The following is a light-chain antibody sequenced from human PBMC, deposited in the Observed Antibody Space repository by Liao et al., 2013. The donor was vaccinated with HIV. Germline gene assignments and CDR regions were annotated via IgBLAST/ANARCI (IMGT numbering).Light chain of an antibody. CDR2: NDS. J-gene: IGLJ3*02. CDR3: QVWDSSSDWV. V-gene: IGLV3-21*04. CDR1: NIGSKT. Sequence: SYVLTQPPSVSVAPGKTARVTCGGFNIGSKTVHWYQQKPGQAPVLVIYNDSDRPSGIPERFSGSNSGNTATLTISRVEAGDEADYYCQVWDSSSDWVFGGGTKLTVL.